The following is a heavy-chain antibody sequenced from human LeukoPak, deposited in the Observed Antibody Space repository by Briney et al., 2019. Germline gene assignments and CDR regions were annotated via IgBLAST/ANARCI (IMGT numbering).Heavy chain of an antibody. CDR1: GFTFSSYW. CDR3: AKDRTTTVPVGFDY. J-gene: IGHJ4*02. D-gene: IGHD4-17*01. CDR2: INSDGSST. V-gene: IGHV3-74*01. Sequence: GGSLRLSCAASGFTFSSYWMHWVRQAPGKGLVWVSRINSDGSSTNYADSVKGRFTISRDNAKNTLYLQMNSLRAEDTAVYYCAKDRTTTVPVGFDYWGQGTLVTVSS.